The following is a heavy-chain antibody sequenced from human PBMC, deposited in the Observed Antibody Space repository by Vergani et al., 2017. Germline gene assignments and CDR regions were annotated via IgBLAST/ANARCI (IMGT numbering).Heavy chain of an antibody. CDR3: VRNGETASNSDYFDH. J-gene: IGHJ4*02. CDR2: IDRDGSET. D-gene: IGHD5-24*01. V-gene: IGHV3-7*01. CDR1: GFTFSDYW. Sequence: VESGGTLVQPGGSLRLSCAVSGFTFSDYWMAWVRQAPGKGLEWVANIDRDGSETIYLDSLKGRFTISRDNAKSSVFLQMDSLRVEDTALYYCVRNGETASNSDYFDHWGQGTHVTVSS.